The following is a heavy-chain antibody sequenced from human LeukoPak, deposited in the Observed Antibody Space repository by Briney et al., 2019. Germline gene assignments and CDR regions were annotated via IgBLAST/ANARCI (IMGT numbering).Heavy chain of an antibody. J-gene: IGHJ4*02. V-gene: IGHV3-21*01. CDR2: ISSSSSYI. D-gene: IGHD2-15*01. CDR3: ARVRCSGGSCFWDY. Sequence: GGSLRLSCAASGFTFSSYSMNWVRQAPGKGLEWVSSISSSSSYIYYADSVKGRFTISRGNAKNSLYLQMNSLRAEDTAVYYCARVRCSGGSCFWDYWGQGTLVTVSS. CDR1: GFTFSSYS.